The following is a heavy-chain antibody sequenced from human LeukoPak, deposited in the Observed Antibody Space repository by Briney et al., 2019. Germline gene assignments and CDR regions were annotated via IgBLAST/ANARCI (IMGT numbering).Heavy chain of an antibody. J-gene: IGHJ4*02. CDR3: AKLLGDYVWGSYPADY. V-gene: IGHV3-23*01. CDR1: GFTFSSYA. CDR2: NSGSGGST. D-gene: IGHD3-16*01. Sequence: GGSLRLSCAASGFTFSSYAMSWVRQAPGKGLEGVSANSGSGGSTYYADSVKGRFTISRDNSKNTLYLQMNSLRAEDTAVYYCAKLLGDYVWGSYPADYWGQGTLVTVSS.